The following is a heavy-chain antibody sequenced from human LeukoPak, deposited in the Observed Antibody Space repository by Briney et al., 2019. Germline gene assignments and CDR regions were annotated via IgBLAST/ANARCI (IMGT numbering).Heavy chain of an antibody. CDR3: ARGPGYISGWYYFDY. J-gene: IGHJ4*02. CDR1: GFTVSSNY. CDR2: IYGGGTT. Sequence: GGSLGLSCAASGFTVSSNYMSWVRQAPGNGLEWVSVIYGGGTTYYADSVKGRFTISRDNFKHTLFLQMNSLRAEDTAVYYCARGPGYISGWYYFDYWGQGTLVTVSS. D-gene: IGHD6-13*01. V-gene: IGHV3-53*01.